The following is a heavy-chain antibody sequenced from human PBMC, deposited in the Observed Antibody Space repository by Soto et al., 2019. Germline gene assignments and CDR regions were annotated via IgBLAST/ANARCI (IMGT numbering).Heavy chain of an antibody. J-gene: IGHJ4*02. Sequence: PGGSLRLSCAASGFTFSGYSMNWVRQAPGKGLEWVSSISSSSSYIYYADSVKGRFTISRDNAKNSLYLQMNSLRAEDTAVYYCARVRIAAAGRGSDYWGQGTLVTVSS. D-gene: IGHD6-13*01. V-gene: IGHV3-21*01. CDR1: GFTFSGYS. CDR2: ISSSSSYI. CDR3: ARVRIAAAGRGSDY.